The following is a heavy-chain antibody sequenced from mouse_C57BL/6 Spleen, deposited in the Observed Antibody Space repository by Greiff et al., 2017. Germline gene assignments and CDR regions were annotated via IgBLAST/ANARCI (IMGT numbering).Heavy chain of an antibody. D-gene: IGHD5-1*01. CDR2: ISGGGGNT. J-gene: IGHJ2*01. CDR1: GFTFSSYT. V-gene: IGHV5-9*01. Sequence: EVKVVESGGGLVKPGGSLKLSCAASGFTFSSYTMSWVRQTPEKRLEWVATISGGGGNTYYPDSVKGRFTISRDNAKNTLYLQMSSLRSEDTALYYCARREYRGYFDYWGQGTTLTVSS. CDR3: ARREYRGYFDY.